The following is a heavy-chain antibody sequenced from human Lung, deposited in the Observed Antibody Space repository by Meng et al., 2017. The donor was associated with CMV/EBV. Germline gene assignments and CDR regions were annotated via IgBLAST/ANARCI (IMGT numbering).Heavy chain of an antibody. J-gene: IGHJ3*02. V-gene: IGHV4-59*01. CDR1: GGSISTNY. Sequence: SXTXSLXXTVSGGSISTNYWSWVRQPPGGGLEYIGHISYTGNTHYNPSLKSRVTISMDTSKNQFSLKLNSVTTADTAMYYCAGPDHMGASPHDPFDIWGQGTXVPVAS. CDR2: ISYTGNT. D-gene: IGHD1-26*01. CDR3: AGPDHMGASPHDPFDI.